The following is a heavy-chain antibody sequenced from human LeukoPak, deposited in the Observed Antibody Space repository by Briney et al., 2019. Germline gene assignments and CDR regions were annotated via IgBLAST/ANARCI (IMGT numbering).Heavy chain of an antibody. CDR1: GGSISSYY. J-gene: IGHJ2*01. CDR3: ARDQTPWWYFDL. Sequence: SETLSLTCTVSGGSISSYYWSWIRQPPGKGLEWIGYIYYSGSTNYNPSLKSRVTISADTSKNQFSLKLSSVTAADTAVYYCARDQTPWWYFDLWGRGTLVTASS. V-gene: IGHV4-59*01. CDR2: IYYSGST.